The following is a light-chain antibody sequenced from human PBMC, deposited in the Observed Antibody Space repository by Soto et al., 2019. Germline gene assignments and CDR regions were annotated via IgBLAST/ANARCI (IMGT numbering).Light chain of an antibody. Sequence: SELTQPASVSGSPGQAITISCTGTSSDVGGYNYVSWYQQRPGKAPKLMIYDVRNRPSGVSNRFSGSKSGNTASLTISGLQAEDEADYYCSSYTSSSTVFGTGTKVTVL. V-gene: IGLV2-14*01. CDR1: SSDVGGYNY. J-gene: IGLJ1*01. CDR2: DVR. CDR3: SSYTSSSTV.